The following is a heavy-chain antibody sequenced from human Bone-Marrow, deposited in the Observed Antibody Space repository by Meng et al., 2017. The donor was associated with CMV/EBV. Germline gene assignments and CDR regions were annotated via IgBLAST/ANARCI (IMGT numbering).Heavy chain of an antibody. Sequence: GESLKISCAASGFTFSSYSMNWVRQAPGKGLEWVANIKQDGSEKYYVDSVKGRFTISRDNAKNSLYLQMNSLRVEDTAVYYCARYDFWSGYPAAYYYGMDVWGQGTTVTVSS. D-gene: IGHD3-3*01. CDR3: ARYDFWSGYPAAYYYGMDV. CDR2: IKQDGSEK. J-gene: IGHJ6*02. CDR1: GFTFSSYS. V-gene: IGHV3-7*01.